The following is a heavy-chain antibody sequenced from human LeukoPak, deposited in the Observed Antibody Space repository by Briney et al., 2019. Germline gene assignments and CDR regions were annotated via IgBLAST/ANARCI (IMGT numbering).Heavy chain of an antibody. CDR2: INHSGST. CDR3: ARVSPVRMVVTAHDAFDI. J-gene: IGHJ3*02. Sequence: SETLSLTCAVYGGSFSGYYWSWIRQPPGKGLEWIGEINHSGSTNYNPSLKSRVTISVDTSKNQFSLKLSSVTAADTAVYYCARVSPVRMVVTAHDAFDIWGQGTMVTVSS. D-gene: IGHD2-21*02. V-gene: IGHV4-34*01. CDR1: GGSFSGYY.